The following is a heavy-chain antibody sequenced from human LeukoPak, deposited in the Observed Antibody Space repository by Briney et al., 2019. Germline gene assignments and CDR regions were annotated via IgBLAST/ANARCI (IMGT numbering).Heavy chain of an antibody. Sequence: GSLRLSCAASGFTFSSYDMSWVRQAPGKGPEWVSAISRSGGSTAYADSVKGRFTISRDNSKNTLYLQMNSLRVEDTAVYYCAKDLWGFVEVAAILDYWGQGTLVTVSS. CDR3: AKDLWGFVEVAAILDY. D-gene: IGHD2-2*02. CDR1: GFTFSSYD. V-gene: IGHV3-23*01. J-gene: IGHJ4*02. CDR2: ISRSGGST.